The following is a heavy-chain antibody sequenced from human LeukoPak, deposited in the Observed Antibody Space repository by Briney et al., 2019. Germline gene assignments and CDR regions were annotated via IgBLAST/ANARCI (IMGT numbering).Heavy chain of an antibody. CDR2: IYSGGST. CDR3: ARERRGSFDY. D-gene: IGHD2-15*01. CDR1: GFTVSSNY. Sequence: RGSLRLSCAASGFTVSSNYMSWVRQAPGKGLEWVSVIYSGGSTYHADSVKGRFTISRDNSKNTLYLQMNSLRAEDTAVYYCARERRGSFDYWGQGTLVTVSS. V-gene: IGHV3-53*01. J-gene: IGHJ4*02.